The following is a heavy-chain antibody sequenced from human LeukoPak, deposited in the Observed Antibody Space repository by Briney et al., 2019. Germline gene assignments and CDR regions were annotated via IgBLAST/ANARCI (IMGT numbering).Heavy chain of an antibody. CDR3: ARRYSGYGNAFDI. D-gene: IGHD5-12*01. CDR2: IYHSGST. CDR1: GGPNRYYY. Sequence: SETLSLTCTVSGGPNRYYYWRWIREPPGKGLEWIGIIYHSGSTNYNPSLKSRVTISVDTSKNQFSLKLYSVTAAATAVYYCARRYSGYGNAFDIWGQGTMVTVSS. V-gene: IGHV4-59*08. J-gene: IGHJ3*02.